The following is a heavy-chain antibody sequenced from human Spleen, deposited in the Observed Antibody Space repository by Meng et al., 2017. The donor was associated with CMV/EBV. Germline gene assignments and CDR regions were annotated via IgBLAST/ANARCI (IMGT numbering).Heavy chain of an antibody. Sequence: YAMTWVRQAPGKGLQWVSSISGSGRSTNYTESVKGRFTISRDNSKNTLSLQMSSLRAEDTAIYYCARDRASAAYCGGDCYPPNAFDAWGQGTVVTVSS. D-gene: IGHD2-21*01. CDR2: ISGSGRST. CDR3: ARDRASAAYCGGDCYPPNAFDA. CDR1: YA. J-gene: IGHJ3*01. V-gene: IGHV3-23*01.